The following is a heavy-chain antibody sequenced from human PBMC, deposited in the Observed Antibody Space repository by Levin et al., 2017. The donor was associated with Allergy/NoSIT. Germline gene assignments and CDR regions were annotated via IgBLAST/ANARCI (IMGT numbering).Heavy chain of an antibody. CDR2: INTNTGNP. CDR1: GYTFTSYA. V-gene: IGHV7-4-1*02. CDR3: ARVGLTTVTTGWFDP. J-gene: IGHJ5*02. Sequence: GASVKVSCKASGYTFTSYAMNWVRQAPGQGLEWMGWINTNTGNPTYAQGFTGRFVFSLDTSVSTAYLQISSLKAEDTAVYYCARVGLTTVTTGWFDPWGQGTLVTVSS. D-gene: IGHD4-17*01.